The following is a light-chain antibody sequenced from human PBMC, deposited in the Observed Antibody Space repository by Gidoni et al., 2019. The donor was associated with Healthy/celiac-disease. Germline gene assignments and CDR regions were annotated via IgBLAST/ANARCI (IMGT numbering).Light chain of an antibody. J-gene: IGKJ1*01. CDR1: QSVSSN. V-gene: IGKV3-15*01. CDR2: GAS. Sequence: ELVMTQSPATLSVSHGERATLSCRASQSVSSNLAWYQQKPGQSPRLLIYGASTRATGIPARFSGSGSGTEFTLTISSLQSEDFAVYSCQQYNNWPPETFGQWTKVEIK. CDR3: QQYNNWPPET.